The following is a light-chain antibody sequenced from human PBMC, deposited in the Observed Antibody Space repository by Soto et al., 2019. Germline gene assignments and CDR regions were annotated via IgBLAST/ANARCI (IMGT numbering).Light chain of an antibody. Sequence: QSVLTQPPSASGSPGQSVTISCTGTSSDVGGYDYVSWYQQRPGKAPKLMIYEVSNRPSGVSNRFSGSKSDNTASLTISGLQAEDEADYYCSSYTSTNTPYVFGTGTKVTVL. V-gene: IGLV2-14*01. CDR1: SSDVGGYDY. CDR3: SSYTSTNTPYV. J-gene: IGLJ1*01. CDR2: EVS.